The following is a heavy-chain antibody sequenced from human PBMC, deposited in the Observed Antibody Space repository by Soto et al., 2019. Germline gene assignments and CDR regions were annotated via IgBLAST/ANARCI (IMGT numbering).Heavy chain of an antibody. Sequence: SETLSLTCIVSGDSISSYYWSWIRQPPGKGLEWIGSIYYSGSTNYNPSLLSRVTISVDTSKNEFSLRLNSVTAADTAVYYCARLNGYCVSTKCHGYYGIDVWGQGTTVTVSS. J-gene: IGHJ6*02. CDR2: IYYSGST. D-gene: IGHD2-2*03. V-gene: IGHV4-59*08. CDR1: GDSISSYY. CDR3: ARLNGYCVSTKCHGYYGIDV.